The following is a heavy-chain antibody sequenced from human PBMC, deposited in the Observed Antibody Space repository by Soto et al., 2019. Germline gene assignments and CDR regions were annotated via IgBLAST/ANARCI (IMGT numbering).Heavy chain of an antibody. V-gene: IGHV3-11*05. CDR2: ISGTSTYT. CDR1: GFAFSNYY. CDR3: ARADGDYSIEVFDI. J-gene: IGHJ3*02. Sequence: QVQLVESGGGLVKPGGSLRLSCTASGFAFSNYYMSWIRQAPGKGLEWVSYISGTSTYTNYGDSVKGRFTISRDNAKNSLSLQMNSLRAEDTAVYYCARADGDYSIEVFDIWGQGTMVTVSS. D-gene: IGHD2-21*01.